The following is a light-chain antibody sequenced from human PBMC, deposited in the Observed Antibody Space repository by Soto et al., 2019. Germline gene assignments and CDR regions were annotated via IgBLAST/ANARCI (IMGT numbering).Light chain of an antibody. CDR1: SNDVGGYNF. J-gene: IGLJ1*01. Sequence: QSVLTQPRSVSGSPGQSVTISCTGTSNDVGGYNFVPWYQHHPGKAPTLMIYDVAKRPSGVPDRFSGSKSGNTASLTISGLQADDEADYYCCSYAGGNTYVFGTGTKVTVL. CDR3: CSYAGGNTYV. CDR2: DVA. V-gene: IGLV2-11*01.